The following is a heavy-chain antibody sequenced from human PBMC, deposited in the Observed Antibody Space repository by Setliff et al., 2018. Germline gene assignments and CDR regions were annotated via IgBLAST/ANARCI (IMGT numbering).Heavy chain of an antibody. V-gene: IGHV4-34*01. CDR3: AGTPALGTSWLSPFDY. CDR1: GESFSNNY. D-gene: IGHD5-12*01. Sequence: PSETLSLTCSVYGESFSNNYWSWIRQPPGKGLEWIGESNHGGSTSYHPSLKSRLTMSVDTSKNQFSLKMSSVTAADTAMYYCAGTPALGTSWLSPFDYWGQGTLVTVSS. CDR2: SNHGGST. J-gene: IGHJ4*02.